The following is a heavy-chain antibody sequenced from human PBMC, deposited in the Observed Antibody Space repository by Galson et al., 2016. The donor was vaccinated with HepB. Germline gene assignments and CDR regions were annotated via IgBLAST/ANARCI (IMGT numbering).Heavy chain of an antibody. J-gene: IGHJ4*02. CDR2: IDPDDSYT. V-gene: IGHV5-10-1*01. CDR1: GYNFADYW. D-gene: IGHD5-18*01. Sequence: QSGAEVKKPGESLRISCEASGYNFADYWISWVRQLPGKGLEWMGRIDPDDSYTNYSPSFQGPVTMSTDKSSTTVYLQWRSLKASDTGIYFCARHGDVDTAMVPFEYRGQGTLVAVSS. CDR3: ARHGDVDTAMVPFEY.